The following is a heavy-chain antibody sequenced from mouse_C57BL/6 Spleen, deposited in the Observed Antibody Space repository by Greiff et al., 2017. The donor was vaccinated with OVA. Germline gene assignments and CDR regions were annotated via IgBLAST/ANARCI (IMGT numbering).Heavy chain of an antibody. J-gene: IGHJ4*01. Sequence: VQLQQSGAELARPGASVKLSCKASGYTFTSYGISWVKQRTGQGLEWIGEIYPRSGNTYYNEKFKGKATLTADKSSSTAYMELRSLTSEDSAVYFCARGHDYDGGYAMDYWGQGTSVTVSS. D-gene: IGHD2-4*01. CDR1: GYTFTSYG. CDR2: IYPRSGNT. V-gene: IGHV1-81*01. CDR3: ARGHDYDGGYAMDY.